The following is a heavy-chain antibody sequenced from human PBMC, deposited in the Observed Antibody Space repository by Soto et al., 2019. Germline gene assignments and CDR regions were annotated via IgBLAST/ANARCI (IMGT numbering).Heavy chain of an antibody. V-gene: IGHV1-8*01. Sequence: QVQLVQSGAEVKKPGASMKVSCKASGYTFTSYDSMWVRQATGQGLEWLGWMNPNSGNTARAQKFQGRVTRTRSTSTRTAYMEMSRLRIEDTAVDYCARSRGYTYDHYGMDVWGQGTTVTVSS. J-gene: IGHJ6*02. CDR3: ARSRGYTYDHYGMDV. CDR1: GYTFTSYD. CDR2: MNPNSGNT. D-gene: IGHD5-18*01.